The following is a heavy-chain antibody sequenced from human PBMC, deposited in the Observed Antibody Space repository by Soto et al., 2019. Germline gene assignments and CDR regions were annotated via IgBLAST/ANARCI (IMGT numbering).Heavy chain of an antibody. CDR2: ISGSGGST. CDR3: AKEAWAVDEIPSLTPPYYFDC. CDR1: AFTFSRDA. V-gene: IGHV3-23*01. J-gene: IGHJ4*02. D-gene: IGHD2-2*01. Sequence: PSGAVRLPCPSSAFTFSRDAMSLARQAPGNGLDWVSAISGSGGSTYYADSVKGRFTISRDNSKNTLYLQMNSLRAEDTAVYYCAKEAWAVDEIPSLTPPYYFDCWGQGTLVTVSS.